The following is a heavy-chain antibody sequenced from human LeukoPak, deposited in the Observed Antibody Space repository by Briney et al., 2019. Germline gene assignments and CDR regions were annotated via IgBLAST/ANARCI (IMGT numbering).Heavy chain of an antibody. J-gene: IGHJ4*02. CDR2: ISDYNGNS. CDR1: GYTFSSYG. CDR3: ARDAIAAVPIDY. D-gene: IGHD6-13*01. V-gene: IGHV1-18*01. Sequence: ASVEVSCKASGYTFSSYGINWVRQAPGQGLERMGWISDYNGNSAHAQKFRGRLIMTTDTSTTTAYMELRSLMVNDTAVYYCARDAIAAVPIDYWGQGTLVTVSS.